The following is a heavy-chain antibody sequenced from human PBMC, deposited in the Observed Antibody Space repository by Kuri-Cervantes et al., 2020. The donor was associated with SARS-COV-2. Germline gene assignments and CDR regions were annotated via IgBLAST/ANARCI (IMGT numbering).Heavy chain of an antibody. D-gene: IGHD6-19*01. CDR1: GFTFSSYG. V-gene: IGHV3-30*18. CDR2: ISYDGSNK. CDR3: AKDPGIAVAGSPVY. J-gene: IGHJ4*02. Sequence: GGSLRLSCAASGFTFSSYGMHWVRQAPGKGLEWVAVISYDGSNKYYADSVKGRFTISRDNSKNTLYLQMNSLRAEDAAVYYCAKDPGIAVAGSPVYWGQGTLVTVSS.